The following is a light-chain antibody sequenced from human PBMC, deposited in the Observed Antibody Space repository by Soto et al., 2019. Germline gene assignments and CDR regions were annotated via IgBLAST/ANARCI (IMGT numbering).Light chain of an antibody. CDR3: AVWDDSLNGVV. CDR2: YDD. CDR1: SSNVGNNA. J-gene: IGLJ2*01. Sequence: QSVLTQPPSVSDAPRQRVTISCSGSSSNVGNNAVNWYQQLPGKAPKLLIYYDDLLPSGVSDRFSGSKSGTSASLAISGLQSEDEADYYCAVWDDSLNGVVFGGGTKLTVL. V-gene: IGLV1-36*01.